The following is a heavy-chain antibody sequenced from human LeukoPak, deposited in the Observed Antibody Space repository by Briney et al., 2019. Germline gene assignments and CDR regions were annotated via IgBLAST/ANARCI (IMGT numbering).Heavy chain of an antibody. CDR3: AKRLQSSPASYYFDY. CDR2: ISGSGGGT. V-gene: IGHV3-23*01. CDR1: GFIVSDNY. D-gene: IGHD1-26*01. J-gene: IGHJ4*02. Sequence: PGGSLRLSCEVSGFIVSDNYMTWVRQAPGKGLEWVSAISGSGGGTYYADSVKGRFTISRDNSKNTLYLQMNSLRAEDTAVYYCAKRLQSSPASYYFDYWGQGTLVTVSS.